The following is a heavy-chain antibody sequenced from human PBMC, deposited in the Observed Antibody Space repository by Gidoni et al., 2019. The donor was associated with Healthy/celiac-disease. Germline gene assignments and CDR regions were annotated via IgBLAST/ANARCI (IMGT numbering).Heavy chain of an antibody. V-gene: IGHV4-59*01. J-gene: IGHJ2*01. Sequence: QVQLQESGPGLVKPSETLSLTCTVSGGSISSYYWSWIRQPPGKGLEWIGYIYYSGSTNYNPSLKSRVTISVDTSKNQFSLKLSSVTAADTAVYYCARGTYYYDSSGYYPHYWYFDLWGRGTLVTVSS. CDR1: GGSISSYY. CDR2: IYYSGST. CDR3: ARGTYYYDSSGYYPHYWYFDL. D-gene: IGHD3-22*01.